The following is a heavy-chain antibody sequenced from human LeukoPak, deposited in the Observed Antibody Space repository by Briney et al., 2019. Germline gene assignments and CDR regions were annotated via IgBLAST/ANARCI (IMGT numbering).Heavy chain of an antibody. CDR1: GPTVSSNC. V-gene: IGHV3-23*01. CDR3: AKDSRAAAGIRLCDY. J-gene: IGHJ4*02. D-gene: IGHD6-13*01. CDR2: ISGSGGST. Sequence: GGSLRLSCAASGPTVSSNCMSWVRQAPGKGLEWVSAISGSGGSTYCADSVKGRFTISRDNSKNTLYLQMNSLRAEDTAVYYCAKDSRAAAGIRLCDYWGQGTLVTVSS.